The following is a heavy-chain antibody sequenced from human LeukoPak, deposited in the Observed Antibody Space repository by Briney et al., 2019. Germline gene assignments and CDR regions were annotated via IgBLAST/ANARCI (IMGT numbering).Heavy chain of an antibody. CDR3: ARISSSSGTDAFDI. CDR2: ISSSSSYI. J-gene: IGHJ3*02. Sequence: GSLSLSCAASGFTFSSYSMNWVRQAPGKGLEWVSSISSSSSYIYYADSVKGRFTISRDNAKNSLYLQMNSLRAEDTAVYYCARISSSSGTDAFDIWGQGTMVTVSS. D-gene: IGHD3-22*01. CDR1: GFTFSSYS. V-gene: IGHV3-21*01.